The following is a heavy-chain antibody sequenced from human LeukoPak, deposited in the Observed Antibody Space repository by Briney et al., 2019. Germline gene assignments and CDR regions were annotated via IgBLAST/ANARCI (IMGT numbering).Heavy chain of an antibody. CDR2: INEDGSTT. D-gene: IGHD6-19*01. Sequence: GGSLRLSCAASGFTFSRYWMHWVRQAPGKGLVWVSRINEDGSTTSYADSVKGRFTISRDNVKNTLYLQMNGLRAEDTAVYYCARVRDSGWTGDYWGQGTLVTVSS. V-gene: IGHV3-74*01. CDR3: ARVRDSGWTGDY. J-gene: IGHJ4*02. CDR1: GFTFSRYW.